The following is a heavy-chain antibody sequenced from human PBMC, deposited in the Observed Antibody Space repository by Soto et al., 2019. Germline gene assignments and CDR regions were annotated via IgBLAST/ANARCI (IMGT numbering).Heavy chain of an antibody. CDR3: ARGVVTPDY. Sequence: RASVKVSCKASGGTFSSYAISWVRQATGQGLEWMGWMNPNSGNTGYAQKFQGRVTMTRNTSTSTAYMELSSLRSEDTAVYYCARGVVTPDYWGQGTLVTVSS. J-gene: IGHJ4*02. V-gene: IGHV1-8*02. CDR2: MNPNSGNT. CDR1: GGTFSSYA. D-gene: IGHD2-21*02.